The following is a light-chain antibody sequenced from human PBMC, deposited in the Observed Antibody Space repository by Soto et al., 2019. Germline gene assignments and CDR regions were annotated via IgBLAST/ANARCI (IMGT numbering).Light chain of an antibody. CDR3: QQLNSYTIT. CDR2: AAS. Sequence: DIQFTQSPSFLSASVGDRVTITCRASQGIRSYLAWYQQKPGKAPKVLIYAASTLQSGVPSRFSGSGSGTEFTLTISRLQPEDFATYYCQQLNSYTITFGQGTRLEIK. V-gene: IGKV1-9*01. J-gene: IGKJ5*01. CDR1: QGIRSY.